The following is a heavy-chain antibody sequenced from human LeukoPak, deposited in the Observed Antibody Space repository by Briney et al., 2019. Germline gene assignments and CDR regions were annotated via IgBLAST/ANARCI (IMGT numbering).Heavy chain of an antibody. V-gene: IGHV1-18*01. CDR2: ISAYNGNT. CDR3: ARGVVPAAINPNNWFDP. D-gene: IGHD2-2*01. Sequence: ASVKVSCKASGYTFTSYGISWVRQAPGQGLEWMGWISAYNGNTNYAQKFQGRVTMTRDTSISTAYMELSRLRSDDTAVYYCARGVVPAAINPNNWFDPWGQGTLVTVSS. CDR1: GYTFTSYG. J-gene: IGHJ5*02.